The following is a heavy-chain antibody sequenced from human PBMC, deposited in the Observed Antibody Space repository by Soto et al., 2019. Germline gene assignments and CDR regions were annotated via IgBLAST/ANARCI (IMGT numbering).Heavy chain of an antibody. V-gene: IGHV3-30-3*01. Sequence: QVQLVESGGGVVQPGRSLRLSCAASGFTFSSYAMHWVRQAPGKGLEWVAVISYDGSNKYYADSVKGRFTISRDNSKNPLYLQMNSLRAEDTAVYYCAREDRKGYCSGGSCYSPGWFDPWGQGTLVTVSS. CDR1: GFTFSSYA. J-gene: IGHJ5*02. D-gene: IGHD2-15*01. CDR3: AREDRKGYCSGGSCYSPGWFDP. CDR2: ISYDGSNK.